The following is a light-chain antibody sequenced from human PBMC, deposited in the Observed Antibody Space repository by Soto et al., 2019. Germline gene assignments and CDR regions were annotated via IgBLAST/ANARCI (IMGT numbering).Light chain of an antibody. J-gene: IGKJ4*01. CDR2: RAS. CDR3: QQYESYST. V-gene: IGKV1-5*03. CDR1: QSISNW. Sequence: DIQMTQSPSTLSASVGDRVTITCRASQSISNWLAWYQQNPGKAPKLLIYRASSLEGGVPSRFSGSGSGTEFTLTISGLQPDDFATYYCQQYESYSTFGGGTKVEIK.